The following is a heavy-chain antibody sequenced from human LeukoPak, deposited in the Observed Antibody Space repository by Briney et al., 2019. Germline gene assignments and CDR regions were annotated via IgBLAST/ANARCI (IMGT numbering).Heavy chain of an antibody. Sequence: PGGSLRLSCAASGFTVSSNYMSWVREAPGKGLEWVLVIYSGGSTYYADSVKGRFTISRDNSKNTLYLQMNSLRAEDTAVYYCARYSSGYYAFDYWGQGTLVTVSS. V-gene: IGHV3-66*01. CDR1: GFTVSSNY. CDR3: ARYSSGYYAFDY. J-gene: IGHJ4*02. CDR2: IYSGGST. D-gene: IGHD3-22*01.